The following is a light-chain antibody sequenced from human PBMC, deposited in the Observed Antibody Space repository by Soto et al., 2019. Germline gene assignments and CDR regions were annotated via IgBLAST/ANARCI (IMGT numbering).Light chain of an antibody. V-gene: IGLV1-36*01. CDR3: AVWDDSLNGPV. Sequence: QSVGTQPPSVSEAPRQRVTISCSGSRSNVGNNAVNWYQQFPGKAPKLLVYYDDLLPSGVSDRFSGSKSGTSASLAISGLQSEDEADYYCAVWDDSLNGPVFGGGTKLTVL. J-gene: IGLJ2*01. CDR1: RSNVGNNA. CDR2: YDD.